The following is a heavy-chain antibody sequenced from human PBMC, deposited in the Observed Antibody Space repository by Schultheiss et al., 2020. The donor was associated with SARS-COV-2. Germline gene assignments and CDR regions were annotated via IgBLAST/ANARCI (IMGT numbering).Heavy chain of an antibody. D-gene: IGHD5-12*01. CDR3: ATSRSGYERDYFDY. V-gene: IGHV4-34*01. CDR1: GGSFSGYD. J-gene: IGHJ4*02. Sequence: SETLSLTCAVYGGSFSGYDWSWIRQPPGKGLEWIGEINHSGSTNYNPSLKSRVTISVDTSKNQFSLKLSSVTAADTAVYYCATSRSGYERDYFDYWGQGTLVTVSS. CDR2: INHSGST.